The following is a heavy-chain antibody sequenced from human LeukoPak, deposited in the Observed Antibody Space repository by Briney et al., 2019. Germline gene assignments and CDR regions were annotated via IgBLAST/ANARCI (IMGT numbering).Heavy chain of an antibody. J-gene: IGHJ5*02. D-gene: IGHD3-3*01. CDR1: GFTFSSYW. CDR3: AREEYDFWSGLNWFDP. CDR2: IKQDGSEK. V-gene: IGHV3-7*01. Sequence: GGSLRLSCAASGFTFSSYWMSWVRQAPGKGLEWVANIKQDGSEKYYVDSVKGRFTISRDNAKNSLYLQMNSLRAEDTAVYYCAREEYDFWSGLNWFDPWGQGTLVTVSS.